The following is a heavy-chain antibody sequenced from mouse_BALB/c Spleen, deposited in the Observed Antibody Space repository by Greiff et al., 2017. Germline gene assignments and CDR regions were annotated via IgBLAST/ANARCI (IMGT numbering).Heavy chain of an antibody. CDR1: GFNIKDTY. J-gene: IGHJ3*01. CDR3: ARSGLFAY. D-gene: IGHD3-3*01. CDR2: IDPANGNT. V-gene: IGHV14-3*02. Sequence: EVQLVESGAELVKPGASVKLSCTASGFNIKDTYMHWVKQRPEQGLEWIGRIDPANGNTKYDPKFQGKATITADTSSNTAYLQLSSLTSEDTSVYYCARSGLFAYWGQGTLVTVSA.